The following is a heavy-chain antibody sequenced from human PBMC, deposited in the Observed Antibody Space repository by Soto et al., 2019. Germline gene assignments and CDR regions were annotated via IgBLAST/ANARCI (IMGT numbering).Heavy chain of an antibody. CDR2: INPNNGGT. V-gene: IGHV1-2*04. J-gene: IGHJ4*02. CDR3: ATSRASIAVAGETEYSFDY. Sequence: QVQLVQSGAEVKKPGASVKVSCKASGYIFTGYYMHWVRQAPGQGLEWMGWINPNNGGTKYAQKFQGWDTMTMDTSIRTAYMELSRLTSDDTAVYYCATSRASIAVAGETEYSFDYWGQGTLVTVSS. CDR1: GYIFTGYY. D-gene: IGHD6-19*01.